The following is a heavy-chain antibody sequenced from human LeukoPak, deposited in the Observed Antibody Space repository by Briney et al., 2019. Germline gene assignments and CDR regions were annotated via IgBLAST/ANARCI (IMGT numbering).Heavy chain of an antibody. CDR3: ATMTTVTTPTD. CDR2: ISSSSSYI. V-gene: IGHV3-21*01. D-gene: IGHD4-17*01. Sequence: GGSLRLSCAASGFTFSSYSMNWVRQAPGKGLEWVSPISSSSSYIYYADSVKGRFTISRDNAKNSLYLQMNSLRAEDTAVYYCATMTTVTTPTDWGQGTLVTVSS. CDR1: GFTFSSYS. J-gene: IGHJ4*02.